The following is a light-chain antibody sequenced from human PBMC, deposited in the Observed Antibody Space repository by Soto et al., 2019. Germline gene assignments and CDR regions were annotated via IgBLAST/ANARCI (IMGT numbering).Light chain of an antibody. CDR1: SSNIGNNA. J-gene: IGLJ3*02. Sequence: QAVVTQPPSASGTPGQRDTISCSGSSSNIGNNAVNWYQQFPGTAPKLLIYDNIQRPSGVPDRFSGSKSGTSASLAISGLQSEDEADYYCAAWGDNLNGWVFGGGTKLTVL. CDR3: AAWGDNLNGWV. V-gene: IGLV1-44*01. CDR2: DNI.